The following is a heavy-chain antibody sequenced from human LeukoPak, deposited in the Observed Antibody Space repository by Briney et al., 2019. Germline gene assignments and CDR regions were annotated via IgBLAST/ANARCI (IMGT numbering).Heavy chain of an antibody. Sequence: GGSLRLSCTSSGFAFGDYAMTWFRQAPGKGLEWVANIKEDGSDKNYVDSVKGRFTISRDNAENSLYLQMNSLSAEDTAVYYCTRDAAYGYDRFDYWGRGTPVTVSS. CDR3: TRDAAYGYDRFDY. J-gene: IGHJ4*02. V-gene: IGHV3-7*01. CDR2: IKEDGSDK. CDR1: GFAFGDYA. D-gene: IGHD5-18*01.